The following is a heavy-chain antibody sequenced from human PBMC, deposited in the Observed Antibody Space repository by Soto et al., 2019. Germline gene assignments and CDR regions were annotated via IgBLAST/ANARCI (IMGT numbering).Heavy chain of an antibody. V-gene: IGHV3-30*18. CDR1: GFTFSSYG. D-gene: IGHD3-3*01. Sequence: GGSLRLSCAASGFTFSSYGMHWVRQAPGKGLEWVAVISYDGSNKYYADSVKGRFTISRDNSKNTLYLQMNSLRAEDTVVYYCAKDGLRDYDFWSGSYVYYYGMDVWGQGTTVTVSS. J-gene: IGHJ6*02. CDR3: AKDGLRDYDFWSGSYVYYYGMDV. CDR2: ISYDGSNK.